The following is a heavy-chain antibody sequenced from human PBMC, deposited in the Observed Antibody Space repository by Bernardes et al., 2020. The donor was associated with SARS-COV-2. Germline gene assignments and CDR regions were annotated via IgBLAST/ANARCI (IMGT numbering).Heavy chain of an antibody. D-gene: IGHD3-3*01. J-gene: IGHJ4*03. CDR3: AKSLARFRLEWLLSVCFDY. CDR1: GFTFSSYA. CDR2: ISGSGGST. V-gene: IGHV3-23*01. Sequence: GGSLRLSCAASGFTFSSYAMSWVRQAPGKGLEWVSAISGSGGSTYYADSVKGRFTISRDNSKNTLYLQMNSLRAEDTAVYYCAKSLARFRLEWLLSVCFDYWGQGTTVTVSS.